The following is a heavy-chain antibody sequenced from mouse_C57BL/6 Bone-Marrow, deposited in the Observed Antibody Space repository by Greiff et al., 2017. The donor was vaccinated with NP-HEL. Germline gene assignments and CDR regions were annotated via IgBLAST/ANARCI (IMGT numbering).Heavy chain of an antibody. CDR2: IHPNSGST. J-gene: IGHJ4*01. CDR3: ATGPYAMDY. D-gene: IGHD4-1*01. V-gene: IGHV1-64*01. Sequence: QVQLQQPGAELGKKGASGQLSCKASGYTFTSYWMHWVKQRPGQGLEWIGMIHPNSGSTNYNEKFKSKATLTVDKSSSTAYMQLSSLTSEDAAVYYCATGPYAMDYWGQGTSVTVSS. CDR1: GYTFTSYW.